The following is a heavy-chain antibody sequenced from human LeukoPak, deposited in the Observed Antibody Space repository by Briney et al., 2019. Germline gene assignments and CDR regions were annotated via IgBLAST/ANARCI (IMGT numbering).Heavy chain of an antibody. CDR2: INWNGGST. D-gene: IGHD2-15*01. CDR1: GFTFDDYG. J-gene: IGHJ4*02. CDR3: ARDQSWVAATRAYY. Sequence: PGGSLRLSCAASGFTFDDYGMSWVRQAPGKGLEWVSGINWNGGSTGYADSVKGRFTISRDNAKNSLYLQMNSLRAEDTALYYCARDQSWVAATRAYYWGQGTLVTVSS. V-gene: IGHV3-20*04.